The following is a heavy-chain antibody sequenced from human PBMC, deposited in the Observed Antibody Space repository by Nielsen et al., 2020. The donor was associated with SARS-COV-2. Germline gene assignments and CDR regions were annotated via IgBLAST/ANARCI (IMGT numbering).Heavy chain of an antibody. CDR1: GGSISSSDYY. Sequence: SETLSLTCTVSGGSISSSDYYWGWIRQPPGKGLEWIGTIYYSGSTFYNPSLKSRVTISVDTSKNQFSLKLSSVTAADTAVYYCARGRYGGYCSSTSCYTPSWFDPWGQGTLVTVSS. CDR3: ARGRYGGYCSSTSCYTPSWFDP. V-gene: IGHV4-39*01. J-gene: IGHJ5*02. D-gene: IGHD2-2*02. CDR2: IYYSGST.